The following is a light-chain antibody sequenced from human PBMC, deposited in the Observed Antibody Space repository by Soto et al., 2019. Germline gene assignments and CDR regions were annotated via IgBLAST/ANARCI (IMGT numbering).Light chain of an antibody. J-gene: IGKJ2*01. Sequence: DIQMTQSPSTLSASVGDRVTITCRASQSISSWLAWYQQKPGEAPKLLIYKASSLESGVPSRFSGSGSGTEFTLTISSLQPDDFATYYCQEYNSYPMYTFGQGTK. CDR1: QSISSW. V-gene: IGKV1-5*03. CDR3: QEYNSYPMYT. CDR2: KAS.